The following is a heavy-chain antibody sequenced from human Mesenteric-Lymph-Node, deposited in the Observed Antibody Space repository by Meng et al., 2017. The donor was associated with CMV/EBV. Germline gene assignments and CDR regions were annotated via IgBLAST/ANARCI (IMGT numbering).Heavy chain of an antibody. CDR2: IYHSGST. CDR3: ASTATLGYCSSTSCYSFDY. Sequence: SSSSSNWWSWFRQPPGKGLEWIGEIYHSGSTNYNPSLKSRVTISVDKSKNQFSLKLSSVTAADTAMYYCASTATLGYCSSTSCYSFDYWGQGTLVTVSS. J-gene: IGHJ4*02. V-gene: IGHV4-4*02. CDR1: SSSSSNW. D-gene: IGHD2-2*01.